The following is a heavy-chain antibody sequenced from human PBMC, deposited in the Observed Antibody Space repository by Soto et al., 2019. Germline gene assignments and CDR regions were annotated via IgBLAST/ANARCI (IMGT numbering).Heavy chain of an antibody. CDR3: ARDGYSYGYGFSGYYYGMDV. J-gene: IGHJ6*02. V-gene: IGHV4-30-4*01. D-gene: IGHD5-18*01. CDR2: IYYSGST. Sequence: ASETLSLTCTVSGGSISSANYYWSWIRQPPGKGLEWIGYIYYSGSTYYNPSLKSRVTISVDTSKNQFSLKLSSVTAADTAVYYCARDGYSYGYGFSGYYYGMDVWGQGTTVTVSS. CDR1: GGSISSANYY.